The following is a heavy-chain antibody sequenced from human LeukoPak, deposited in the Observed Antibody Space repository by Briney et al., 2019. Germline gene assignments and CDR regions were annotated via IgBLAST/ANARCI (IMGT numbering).Heavy chain of an antibody. CDR2: IIPIFGTA. D-gene: IGHD3-10*01. CDR3: AKTSYYYGSAHDNWFDP. V-gene: IGHV1-69*13. J-gene: IGHJ5*02. Sequence: VASVKVSCKASGGTFSSYAISWVRQAPGQGLEWMGGIIPIFGTANYAQKFQGRVTITADESTSTAYMELSSLRSEDTAVYYCAKTSYYYGSAHDNWFDPWGQGTLVTVSS. CDR1: GGTFSSYA.